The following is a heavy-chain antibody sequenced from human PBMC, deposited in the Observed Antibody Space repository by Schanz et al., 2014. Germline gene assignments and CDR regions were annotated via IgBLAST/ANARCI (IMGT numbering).Heavy chain of an antibody. Sequence: EVQLLESGGGLAQPGGSLRLACAASGFNFNTYAMSWVRQAPGKGLEWVSGLSASGGHTYYADSVKGRFTISRDNSKNTVYLEMNRLRVDDTAVYYCAKDLAAVGVFDYWGQGSLVTVSP. CDR2: LSASGGHT. D-gene: IGHD6-13*01. CDR1: GFNFNTYA. V-gene: IGHV3-23*01. CDR3: AKDLAAVGVFDY. J-gene: IGHJ4*02.